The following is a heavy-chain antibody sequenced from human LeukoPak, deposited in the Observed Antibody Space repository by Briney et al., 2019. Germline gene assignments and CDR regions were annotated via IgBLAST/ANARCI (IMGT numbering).Heavy chain of an antibody. J-gene: IGHJ4*02. CDR2: ISSSSSYI. Sequence: PGGSLRLSCAASGFTFSSYSMNWVRQAPGKGLEWVSSISSSSSYIYYADSVKGRFTISRDNSKNTLYLQMNSLRAEDTAVYYCVYYDSSGYYYNYWGQGTLVTVSS. V-gene: IGHV3-21*04. CDR3: VYYDSSGYYYNY. CDR1: GFTFSSYS. D-gene: IGHD3-22*01.